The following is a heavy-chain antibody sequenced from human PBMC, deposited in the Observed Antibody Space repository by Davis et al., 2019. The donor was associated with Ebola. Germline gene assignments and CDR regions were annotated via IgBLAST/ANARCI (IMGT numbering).Heavy chain of an antibody. CDR3: ARKNDYGDYGLAY. V-gene: IGHV4-34*01. Sequence: PSETLSLTCTVSGGSISSYYWSWIRQPPGKGLEWIGEINHSGSTNYNPSLKSRVTISVDTSKNQFSLKLSSVTAADTAVYYCARKNDYGDYGLAYWGQGTLVTVSS. J-gene: IGHJ4*02. CDR1: GGSISSYY. CDR2: INHSGST. D-gene: IGHD4-17*01.